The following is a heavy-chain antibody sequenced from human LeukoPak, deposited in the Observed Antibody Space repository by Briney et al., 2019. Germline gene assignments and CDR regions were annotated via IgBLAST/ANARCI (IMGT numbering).Heavy chain of an antibody. CDR3: ARDKRHSYGRYFDH. D-gene: IGHD5-18*01. J-gene: IGHJ4*02. Sequence: SETLSLTCSVSGDSISTYHWNWIRKPPGKGLEWIAFMQSSGNSNYNPSLKSRVTMFVDTSKNQFVLNLRSVTAAATAVYYCARDKRHSYGRYFDHWGQGMLVTVSS. CDR2: MQSSGNS. V-gene: IGHV4-59*01. CDR1: GDSISTYH.